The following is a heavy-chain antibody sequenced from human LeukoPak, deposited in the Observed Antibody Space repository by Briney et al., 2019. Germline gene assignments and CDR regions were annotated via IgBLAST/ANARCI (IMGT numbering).Heavy chain of an antibody. V-gene: IGHV4-59*01. CDR2: IYYSGST. CDR1: GGSISSYY. Sequence: PSETLSLACTVSGGSISSYYWSWIRQPPGKGLEWIGYIYYSGSTNYNPSLKSRVTISVDTSKNQFSLKLSSVTAADTAVYYCARAYYGDPYYYYMDVWGKGTTVTVSS. J-gene: IGHJ6*03. D-gene: IGHD4-17*01. CDR3: ARAYYGDPYYYYMDV.